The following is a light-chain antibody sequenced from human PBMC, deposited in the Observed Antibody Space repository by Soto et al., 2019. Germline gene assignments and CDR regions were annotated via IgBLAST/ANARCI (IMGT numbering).Light chain of an antibody. CDR1: SSNIGSNI. CDR2: SSH. CDR3: AAWDDSLNVVV. Sequence: QSVLTQPPSASGTPGQKVTISCSGSSSNIGSNIVNWYQQLPGTAPKLVIHSSHQRPSGVPDRFSGSQSGTSASLAISRLQSEDEADYYCAAWDDSLNVVVFGGGTRSPS. V-gene: IGLV1-44*01. J-gene: IGLJ3*02.